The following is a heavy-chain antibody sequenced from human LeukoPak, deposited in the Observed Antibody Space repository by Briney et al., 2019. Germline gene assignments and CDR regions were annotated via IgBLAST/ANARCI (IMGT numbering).Heavy chain of an antibody. CDR2: IYSGGNT. V-gene: IGHV3-53*01. J-gene: IGHJ3*02. D-gene: IGHD1-26*01. CDR1: GFTIRSNY. Sequence: GGSLRLSCAASGFTIRSNYMSWVRQAPGKGLEWVSVIYSGGNTYYADSVKGRFTFSKGNSKNTLYLQMTNLRVEDTAVYYCARGMGQDAFDIWGQGTMVTVSS. CDR3: ARGMGQDAFDI.